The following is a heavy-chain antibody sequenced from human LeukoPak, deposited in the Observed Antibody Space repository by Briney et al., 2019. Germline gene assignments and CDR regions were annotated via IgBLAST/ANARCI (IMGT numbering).Heavy chain of an antibody. CDR3: ASGRAYGDPIDAFDI. V-gene: IGHV1-2*02. D-gene: IGHD4-17*01. Sequence: ASVKVSFKASGYTFTGYYMHWVRQAPGQGLEWMGWINPNSGGTNYAQKFQGRVTMTRDTSITTAYMELSRLRSDDTAIYYCASGRAYGDPIDAFDIWGQGTMVTVSS. CDR1: GYTFTGYY. CDR2: INPNSGGT. J-gene: IGHJ3*02.